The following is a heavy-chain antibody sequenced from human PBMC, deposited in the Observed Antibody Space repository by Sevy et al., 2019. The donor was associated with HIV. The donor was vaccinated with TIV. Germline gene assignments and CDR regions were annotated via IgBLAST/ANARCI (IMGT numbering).Heavy chain of an antibody. V-gene: IGHV3-30*04. CDR2: IAYDGSNK. D-gene: IGHD3-3*01. J-gene: IGHJ3*02. CDR3: ARTRFLGWLSSADFDI. Sequence: GGSLRLSCTASGFVFSSYAMHWVRQAPGKGLEWVAFIAYDGSNKNYADSVKGRFTPSRDNSKNTLYLQMNSLGAEDKAVYYCARTRFLGWLSSADFDIWGQGTMVTVSS. CDR1: GFVFSSYA.